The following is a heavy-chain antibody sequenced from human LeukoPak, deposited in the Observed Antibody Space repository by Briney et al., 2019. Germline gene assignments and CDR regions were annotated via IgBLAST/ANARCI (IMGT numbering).Heavy chain of an antibody. CDR3: ARRGASSGGLDY. D-gene: IGHD6-19*01. J-gene: IGHJ4*02. CDR2: ITSSGTYI. V-gene: IGHV3-21*01. CDR1: GFTFSSYN. Sequence: GGSLRLSCAASGFTFSSYNMNWVRQAPGKALEWVSSITSSGTYIFYADSVKGRFTISRDNAKNSLYLQMNSLRAEDTAVYYCARRGASSGGLDYWGQGTLVTVSS.